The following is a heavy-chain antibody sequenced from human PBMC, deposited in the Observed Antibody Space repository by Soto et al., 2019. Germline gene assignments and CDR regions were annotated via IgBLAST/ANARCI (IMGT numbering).Heavy chain of an antibody. CDR1: GGSFSGYY. Sequence: PSETLSLTCAVYGGSFSGYYWSWIRQPPGKGLEWIGEINHSGSTNYNPSLKSRVTISVDTSKNQFSLKLSSVTAADTAVYYCARGIHEGDIDYWGQGTLVTVSS. J-gene: IGHJ4*02. D-gene: IGHD3-16*01. CDR2: INHSGST. V-gene: IGHV4-34*01. CDR3: ARGIHEGDIDY.